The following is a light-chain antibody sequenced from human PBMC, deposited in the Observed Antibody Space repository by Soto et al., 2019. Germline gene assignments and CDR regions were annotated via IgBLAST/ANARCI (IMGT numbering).Light chain of an antibody. CDR3: SSYTSTGSTLVV. V-gene: IGLV2-14*03. CDR2: DVT. CDR1: SSDVGNFDY. J-gene: IGLJ2*01. Sequence: QSALTQPASVSGSPGKSITISCTGSSSDVGNFDYVSWYQQHPGKAPKLIIYDVTNRPSGVSNRFSASKSGNTASLTISGLQAEDEADYYCSSYTSTGSTLVVFGGGTKLTVL.